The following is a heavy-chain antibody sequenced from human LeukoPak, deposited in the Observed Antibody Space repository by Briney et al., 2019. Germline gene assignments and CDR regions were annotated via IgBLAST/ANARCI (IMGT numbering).Heavy chain of an antibody. J-gene: IGHJ4*02. CDR3: AMGYCSGGSCYSGPQFFDY. D-gene: IGHD2-15*01. CDR2: IIPIFGTA. V-gene: IGHV1-69*13. CDR1: GGTFSSYA. Sequence: ASVKVSCKASGGTFSSYAISWVRQAPGQGLEWMGGIIPIFGTANYAQKFQGRVTITADESTSTAYMELSSLRSEDTAVYYCAMGYCSGGSCYSGPQFFDYWGQGTLVTVSS.